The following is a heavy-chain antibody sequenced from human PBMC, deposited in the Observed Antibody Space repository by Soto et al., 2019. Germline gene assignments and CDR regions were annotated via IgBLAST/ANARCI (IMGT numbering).Heavy chain of an antibody. CDR2: IIPIFGTA. CDR1: GYTFTSYA. D-gene: IGHD6-13*01. J-gene: IGHJ3*02. V-gene: IGHV1-69*13. Sequence: QVQLVQSGAEVKKPGASVKVSCKASGYTFTSYAISWVRQAPGQGLEWMGGIIPIFGTANYAQKFQGRVTITADESTSTAYMELSSLRSEDTAVYYCASAGGIAAAGRDAFDIWGQGTMVTVSS. CDR3: ASAGGIAAAGRDAFDI.